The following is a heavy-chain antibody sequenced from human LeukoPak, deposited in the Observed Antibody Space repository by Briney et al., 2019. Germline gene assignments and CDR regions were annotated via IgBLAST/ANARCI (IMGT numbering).Heavy chain of an antibody. V-gene: IGHV3-64*01. CDR1: GFTFSSYA. CDR3: ARVRSTDDFWSGYSPGYYYYMDV. D-gene: IGHD3-3*01. Sequence: GGSLRLSCAASGFTFSSYAMLCVRQAPGKGLVYVSAISSNGCSTFYANSVKGRFTISRDNSKNTVYLQMGSLRAEDMAVYYCARVRSTDDFWSGYSPGYYYYMDVWGKGTTVTVSS. CDR2: ISSNGCST. J-gene: IGHJ6*03.